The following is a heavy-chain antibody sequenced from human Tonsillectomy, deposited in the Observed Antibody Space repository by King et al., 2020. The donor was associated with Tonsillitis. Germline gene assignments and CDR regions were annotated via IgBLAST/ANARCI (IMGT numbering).Heavy chain of an antibody. CDR1: GFSLNNARMG. D-gene: IGHD6-19*01. CDR3: ARIQRANLGYNSEEYWFDP. Sequence: VTLKESGPVLVKPTETLTLTCTVSGFSLNNARMGVSWIRQPPGKALEWLAHIFSNDEKSYSTSLKTRLTISKDTSKSQVVLTMTNMDPVDTATYYCARIQRANLGYNSEEYWFDPWGQGTLVTVSS. CDR2: IFSNDEK. J-gene: IGHJ5*02. V-gene: IGHV2-26*01.